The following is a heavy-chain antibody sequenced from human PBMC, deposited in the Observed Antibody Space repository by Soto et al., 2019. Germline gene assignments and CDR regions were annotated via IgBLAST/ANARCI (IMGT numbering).Heavy chain of an antibody. V-gene: IGHV3-30-3*01. Sequence: GGSLRLSCAASGFTFSSYAMHWVRQAPGKGLEWVAVISYDGSNKYYADSVKGRFTISRDNSKNTLYLQMNSLRAEDTAVYYCARPALVDWELLSLGYRYYFDYWGQGTLVTVSS. D-gene: IGHD1-26*01. J-gene: IGHJ4*02. CDR2: ISYDGSNK. CDR1: GFTFSSYA. CDR3: ARPALVDWELLSLGYRYYFDY.